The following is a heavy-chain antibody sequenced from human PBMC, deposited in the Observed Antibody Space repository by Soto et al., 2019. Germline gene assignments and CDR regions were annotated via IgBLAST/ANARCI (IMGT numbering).Heavy chain of an antibody. Sequence: GGSLRLSCTTSGFSFASFAMTWVRQAPGKGLEWVATISGSDGKTYYADSVKGRFSISRDTSRNTLYLQMNSLRADDTATYYCAKWSYLDYWGQGTLVTVSS. CDR3: AKWSYLDY. CDR2: ISGSDGKT. J-gene: IGHJ4*02. V-gene: IGHV3-23*01. CDR1: GFSFASFA. D-gene: IGHD3-3*01.